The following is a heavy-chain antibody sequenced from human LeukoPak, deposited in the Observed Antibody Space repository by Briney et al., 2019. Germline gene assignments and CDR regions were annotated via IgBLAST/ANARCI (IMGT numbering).Heavy chain of an antibody. CDR1: AFTFSDYY. V-gene: IGHV3-11*03. J-gene: IGHJ3*02. Sequence: GGSLRLSCAASAFTFSDYYMSWIRQAPGKGLEWVSYISTGSHYTNYADSVKGRFTISRDDARNSLFLQINSLRAEDMAVYYCARFYGLGTRNDAFDIWGQGTMVTVSS. D-gene: IGHD3-10*01. CDR3: ARFYGLGTRNDAFDI. CDR2: ISTGSHYT.